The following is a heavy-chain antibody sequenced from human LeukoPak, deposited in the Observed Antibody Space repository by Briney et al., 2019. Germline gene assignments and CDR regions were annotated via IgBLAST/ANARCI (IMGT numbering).Heavy chain of an antibody. CDR2: ISWNSGSI. J-gene: IGHJ4*02. CDR1: GFTFDDYA. D-gene: IGHD6-13*01. Sequence: PGRSLRLSCAASGFTFDDYAMHWVRQAPGKGLEWVSGISWNSGSIGYADSVKGRFTISRDNAKNSLYLQMNSLRAEDTALYYCAKDMFGIAAAVCDGWGQGTLVTVSS. CDR3: AKDMFGIAAAVCDG. V-gene: IGHV3-9*01.